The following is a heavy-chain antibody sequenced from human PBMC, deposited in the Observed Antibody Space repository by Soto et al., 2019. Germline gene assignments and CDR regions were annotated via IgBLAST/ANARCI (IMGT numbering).Heavy chain of an antibody. J-gene: IGHJ4*02. CDR2: ISQSGTA. CDR3: ARHGGRFFEY. D-gene: IGHD2-15*01. V-gene: IGHV4-4*02. CDR1: GDSFSSGYW. Sequence: QVQLQESGPGLVKPSETLSLTCAVSGDSFSSGYWWSWVRQPPGKGLQWIGQISQSGTANYNPSPESRVTMSVDKSQNQFSLILTSVTAADTAVYYCARHGGRFFEYWGQGILVTVSS.